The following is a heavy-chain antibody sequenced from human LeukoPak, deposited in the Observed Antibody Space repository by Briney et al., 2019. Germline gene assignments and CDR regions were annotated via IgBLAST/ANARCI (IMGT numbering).Heavy chain of an antibody. Sequence: SETLSLTCAVYGESFSAYFWNWIRQAPGKPLEYIGEINHRGSSHYNPSLKTRVTLSVDTSKNQFSLRLTSVTAADTAVYFCARGSSFDGYCSAGACDAGYYDAWGQGTPVTVSS. CDR1: GESFSAYF. CDR2: INHRGSS. V-gene: IGHV4-34*01. J-gene: IGHJ5*02. D-gene: IGHD2-15*01. CDR3: ARGSSFDGYCSAGACDAGYYDA.